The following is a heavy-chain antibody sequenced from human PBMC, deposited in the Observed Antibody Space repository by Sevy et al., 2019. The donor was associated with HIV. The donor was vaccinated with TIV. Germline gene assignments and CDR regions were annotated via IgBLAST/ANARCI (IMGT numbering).Heavy chain of an antibody. D-gene: IGHD3-22*01. CDR3: ARDLDDNSGYYYGAIDY. J-gene: IGHJ4*02. CDR2: ISSDGTTI. Sequence: GGSLRLSCAASGFTFSSYEMNWVLQAPGKGLEWVSYISSDGTTIYYADSVKGRFTISRDNAQNSVSLQMNSLRAEDTAVYYCARDLDDNSGYYYGAIDYWGQGTLVTVSS. CDR1: GFTFSSYE. V-gene: IGHV3-48*03.